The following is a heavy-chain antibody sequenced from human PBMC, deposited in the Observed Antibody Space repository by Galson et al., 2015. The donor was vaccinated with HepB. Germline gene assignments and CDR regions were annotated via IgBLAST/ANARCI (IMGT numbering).Heavy chain of an antibody. CDR3: ASSGRYCTGGVCYNDDYWYFDL. J-gene: IGHJ2*01. CDR1: GGTFSSYA. V-gene: IGHV1-69*13. Sequence: SVKVSCKASGGTFSSYAISWVRQAPGQGLEWMGGIIPIFGTANYAQKFQGRVTITADESTSTAYMELSSLRSEDTAVYYCASSGRYCTGGVCYNDDYWYFDLWGRGTLVTVSS. CDR2: IIPIFGTA. D-gene: IGHD2-8*02.